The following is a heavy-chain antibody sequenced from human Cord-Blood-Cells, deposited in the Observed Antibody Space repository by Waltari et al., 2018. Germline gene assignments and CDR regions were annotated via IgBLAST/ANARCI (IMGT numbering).Heavy chain of an antibody. Sequence: EVQLVESGGGLVQPGGSLRLSCAASGFTFSSYWMSWVRQAPGKGLEWVANIRQDGSEKDYVDSVKGRFTISRDNAKNSLYLQMNSLRAEDTAVYYCARDRPGVGATFDYWGQGTLVTVSS. CDR1: GFTFSSYW. V-gene: IGHV3-7*01. CDR3: ARDRPGVGATFDY. CDR2: IRQDGSEK. D-gene: IGHD1-26*01. J-gene: IGHJ4*02.